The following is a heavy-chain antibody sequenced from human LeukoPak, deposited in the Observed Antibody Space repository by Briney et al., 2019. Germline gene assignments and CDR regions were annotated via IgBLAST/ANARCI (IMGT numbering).Heavy chain of an antibody. V-gene: IGHV4-59*02. CDR1: GGSVSHYY. J-gene: IGHJ4*02. D-gene: IGHD2-15*01. Sequence: SETLSLTCTVSGGSVSHYYWTWIRQPPGKGLEWIGYIYYSDVANYNPSLKSRVSILVDTSKNQFSLKLSTVTAADTAVYYCAREFGGRYCSGGSCYGVDYWGQGTLVTVSS. CDR2: IYYSDVA. CDR3: AREFGGRYCSGGSCYGVDY.